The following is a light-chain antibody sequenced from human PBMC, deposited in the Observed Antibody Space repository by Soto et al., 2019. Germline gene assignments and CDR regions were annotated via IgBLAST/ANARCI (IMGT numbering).Light chain of an antibody. CDR1: QXFNTW. CDR3: QQYHAYSRT. V-gene: IGKV1-5*01. CDR2: DDS. J-gene: IGKJ1*01. Sequence: DXQMTQSPPTLSASVGDRVTITCRASQXFNTWLAWYKXKPGKXTKTMIYDDSXXESGVQSXXSGSGSGTEFTLTISSMKPDDFATYYCQQYHAYSRTFGQGTKVDIK.